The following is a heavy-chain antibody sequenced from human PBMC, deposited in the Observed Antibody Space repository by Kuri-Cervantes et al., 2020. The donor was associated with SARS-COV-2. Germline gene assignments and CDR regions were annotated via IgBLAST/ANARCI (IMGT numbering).Heavy chain of an antibody. D-gene: IGHD5-18*01. Sequence: ASVKVSCKASGYTFTGYYMHWVRQAPGQGLEWMGWINPNSGGTNYAQKFQGRVTMTRDTSISTAYMELSRLRSDDTAVYYCATAGTTAMALFDYWGQGTLVTVSS. J-gene: IGHJ4*02. CDR2: INPNSGGT. CDR3: ATAGTTAMALFDY. CDR1: GYTFTGYY. V-gene: IGHV1-2*02.